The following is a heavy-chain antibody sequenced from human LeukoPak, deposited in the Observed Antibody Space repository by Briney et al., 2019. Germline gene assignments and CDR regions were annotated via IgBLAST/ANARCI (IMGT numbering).Heavy chain of an antibody. CDR1: GFTFSSYA. J-gene: IGHJ6*02. D-gene: IGHD2-2*01. CDR3: AKYQEYCSSTSCHGKYYYYYGMDV. V-gene: IGHV3-23*01. Sequence: PGGSLRLSCAASGFTFSSYAMSWVSQAPGKGLEWVSAISGSGGSTYYADSVKGRFTISRDNSKNTLYLQMNSLRAEDTAVYYCAKYQEYCSSTSCHGKYYYYYGMDVWGQGTTVTVSS. CDR2: ISGSGGST.